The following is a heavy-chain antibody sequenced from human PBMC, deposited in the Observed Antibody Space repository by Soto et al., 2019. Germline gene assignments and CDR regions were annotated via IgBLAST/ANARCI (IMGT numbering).Heavy chain of an antibody. V-gene: IGHV2-5*02. D-gene: IGHD3-9*01. J-gene: IGHJ5*02. CDR1: GFSLSTSGVG. CDR3: SPYISSDPADWFDP. CDR2: IYWDDDN. Sequence: QITLKESGPTLVKPTQTLTLTCTFSGFSLSTSGVGVGWFRQPPGKALEWLALIYWDDDNRYSPSLKSRLTNINDTTTNDLVLTATAIVPTDTSTYYYSPYISSDPADWFDPWGQGTLVIVSS.